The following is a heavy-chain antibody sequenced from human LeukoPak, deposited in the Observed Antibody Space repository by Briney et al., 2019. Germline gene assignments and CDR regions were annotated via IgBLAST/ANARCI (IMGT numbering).Heavy chain of an antibody. CDR2: MNPNSGNT. D-gene: IGHD2-21*01. CDR1: GYTCTSYD. CDR3: ARVAVIPNLYYYYGMDV. Sequence: ASVKVSCKASGYTCTSYDINWVRQATGQGLEWMGWMNPNSGNTGYAQKFQGRVTMTRNTSISTAYMELSSLRSEDTAVYYCARVAVIPNLYYYYGMDVWGQGTTVTVSS. V-gene: IGHV1-8*01. J-gene: IGHJ6*02.